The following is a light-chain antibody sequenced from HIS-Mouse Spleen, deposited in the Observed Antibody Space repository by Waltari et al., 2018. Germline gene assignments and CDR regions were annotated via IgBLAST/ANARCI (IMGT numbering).Light chain of an antibody. Sequence: SYELTQPPSVSVSPGQTARITCSGDALPKKYAYWYQQKSGQAPVLVIYEDSKRPSGHPERFSGSSAGTMATLTISGAQVEDEADYYCYSTDSSGNHRVFGGGTKLTVL. CDR2: EDS. CDR1: ALPKKY. CDR3: YSTDSSGNHRV. V-gene: IGLV3-10*01. J-gene: IGLJ2*01.